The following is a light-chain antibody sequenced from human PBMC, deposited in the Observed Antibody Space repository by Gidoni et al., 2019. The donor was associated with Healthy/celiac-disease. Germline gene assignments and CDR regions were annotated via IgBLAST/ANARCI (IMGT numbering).Light chain of an antibody. CDR3: QQYDHWPPCT. V-gene: IGKV3-15*01. Sequence: ESVITRPPATLSVSPGVRATLSCRASQSVSSNLAWYQQKPGQAPRLLIYSASTRATGIPARFSGSGSGTEFTLAISSLPSEGFAVYYCQQYDHWPPCTFGQGTKLEIK. CDR2: SAS. J-gene: IGKJ2*02. CDR1: QSVSSN.